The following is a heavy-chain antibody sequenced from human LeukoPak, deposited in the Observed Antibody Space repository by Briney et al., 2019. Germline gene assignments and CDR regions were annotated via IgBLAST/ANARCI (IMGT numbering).Heavy chain of an antibody. J-gene: IGHJ6*02. D-gene: IGHD4-23*01. CDR3: ATDYAGNSLWYYYGLGV. CDR2: ISSDSRYI. V-gene: IGHV3-21*01. CDR1: GFTFSFYS. Sequence: GGSLRLACAASGFTFSFYSMNWARQAPGKGLEWVSSISSDSRYIYYADSVKGRFTISRDNAKNSLYLQMSSLRAEDTAVYYCATDYAGNSLWYYYGLGVWGQGTTVTVSS.